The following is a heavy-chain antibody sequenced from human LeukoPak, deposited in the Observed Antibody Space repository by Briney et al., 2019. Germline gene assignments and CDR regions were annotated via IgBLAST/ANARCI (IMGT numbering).Heavy chain of an antibody. CDR1: GYSITRGYY. CDR2: IYHSGTT. Sequence: SETLSLTCTVSGYSITRGYYWGWIRQPPGKGLEWIGSIYHSGTTYYNPSLKSRVTISVDTSKNQFSLKLTSVTAADTAVYYCARVFLNTGYEYYYYYYMDVWGKGTTVTVSS. D-gene: IGHD5-12*01. J-gene: IGHJ6*03. V-gene: IGHV4-38-2*02. CDR3: ARVFLNTGYEYYYYYYMDV.